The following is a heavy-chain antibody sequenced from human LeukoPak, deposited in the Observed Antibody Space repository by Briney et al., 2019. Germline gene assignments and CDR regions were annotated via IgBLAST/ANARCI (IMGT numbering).Heavy chain of an antibody. CDR3: ARVVPLLLWFGEYRADAFDI. Sequence: ASVKVSCKASGYTFTGYYMHWVRQAPGQGLEWMGWISAYNGNTNYAQKLQGRVTMTTDTSTSTAYMELRSLRSDDTAVYYCARVVPLLLWFGEYRADAFDIWDQGTMVTVSS. D-gene: IGHD3-10*01. J-gene: IGHJ3*02. CDR2: ISAYNGNT. V-gene: IGHV1-18*04. CDR1: GYTFTGYY.